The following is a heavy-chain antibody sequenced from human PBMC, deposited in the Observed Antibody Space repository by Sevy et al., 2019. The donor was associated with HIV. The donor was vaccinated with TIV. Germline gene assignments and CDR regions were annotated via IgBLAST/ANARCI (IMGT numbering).Heavy chain of an antibody. V-gene: IGHV3-30*18. D-gene: IGHD2-2*01. J-gene: IGHJ3*02. CDR1: GFTFSSYG. CDR2: ISYDGSNK. Sequence: GGSLRLACAASGFTFSSYGMHWVRQAPGNGLEWVAVISYDGSNKYYADSVKGRFTISRDNSKNTLYLQMNSLRAEDTAVYYCAKELGYCSSTSCQGEPPHGGDAFDIWVQGTMVTVSS. CDR3: AKELGYCSSTSCQGEPPHGGDAFDI.